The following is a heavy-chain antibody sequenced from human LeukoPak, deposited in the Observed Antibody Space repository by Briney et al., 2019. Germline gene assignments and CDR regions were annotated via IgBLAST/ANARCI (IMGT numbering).Heavy chain of an antibody. J-gene: IGHJ6*03. Sequence: SETLSLTCAVYGGSFSGYYWSWIRQPPGKGLEWIGEINHSGSTNYNPSLKSRVTISVDTSKNQFSLKLSSVTAADTAVYYCARVASLRYFDWSTTNYYYYYMDVWGKGTTVTISS. CDR2: INHSGST. CDR1: GGSFSGYY. D-gene: IGHD3-9*01. CDR3: ARVASLRYFDWSTTNYYYYYMDV. V-gene: IGHV4-34*01.